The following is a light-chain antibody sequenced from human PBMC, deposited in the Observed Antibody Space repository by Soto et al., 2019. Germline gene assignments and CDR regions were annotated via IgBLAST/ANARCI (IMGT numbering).Light chain of an antibody. CDR2: LNSDGSH. J-gene: IGLJ2*01. V-gene: IGLV4-69*01. Sequence: QLVLTQSPSASASLGASVKLTCTLSSGHSNYAITWHQQQSEKGPRYLMKLNSDGSHSKGDGIPDRFSGSSSGAERYLTISSLQSEDEADYYCQTWGTSGVSGGGTKLTVL. CDR1: SGHSNYA. CDR3: QTWGTSGV.